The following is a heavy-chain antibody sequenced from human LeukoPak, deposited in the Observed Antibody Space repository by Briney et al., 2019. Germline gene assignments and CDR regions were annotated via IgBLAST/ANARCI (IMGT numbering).Heavy chain of an antibody. J-gene: IGHJ4*02. Sequence: ASVKVSCKVSGYTLTELSMHWVRQAPGKGLEWMGGFDTEDGETIYAQKFQGRVTMTEDTSTDTAYMELSSLRSEDTAVYYCATDLFMITSADYWGQGTLVTVSS. CDR3: ATDLFMITSADY. CDR1: GYTLTELS. D-gene: IGHD3-16*01. CDR2: FDTEDGET. V-gene: IGHV1-24*01.